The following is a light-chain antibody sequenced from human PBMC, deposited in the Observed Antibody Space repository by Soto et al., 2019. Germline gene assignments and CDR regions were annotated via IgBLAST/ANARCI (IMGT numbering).Light chain of an antibody. CDR3: QQYVSDCT. CDR2: KAS. V-gene: IGKV1-5*03. Sequence: DIQMTQSPSTLSASLGDRVTITCRASQSISTWLAWYQQKPGKAPKLLIYKASNLESGVPSRFSGSGSGTEFNLTISSLQPDDFATYYCQQYVSDCTFGQGTKVEIK. CDR1: QSISTW. J-gene: IGKJ1*01.